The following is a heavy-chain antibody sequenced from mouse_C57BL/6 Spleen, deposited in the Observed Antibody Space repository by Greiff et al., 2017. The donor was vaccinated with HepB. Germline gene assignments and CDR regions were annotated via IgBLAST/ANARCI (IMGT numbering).Heavy chain of an antibody. J-gene: IGHJ3*01. V-gene: IGHV1-80*01. CDR3: ARGNWDGFAY. Sequence: VMLVESGAELVKPGASVKISCKASGYAFSSYWMNWVKQRPGKGLEWIGQIYPGDGDTNYNGKFKGKATLTADKSSSTAYMQLSSLTSEDSAVYFCARGNWDGFAYWGQGTLVTVSA. D-gene: IGHD4-1*01. CDR1: GYAFSSYW. CDR2: IYPGDGDT.